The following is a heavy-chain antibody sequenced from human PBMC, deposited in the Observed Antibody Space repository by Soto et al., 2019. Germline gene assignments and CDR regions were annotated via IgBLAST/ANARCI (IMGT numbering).Heavy chain of an antibody. V-gene: IGHV3-74*01. CDR2: INPESTTL. Sequence: PXGSLRLSCTAAEITLNIYWMHWIRQAPGKGLVWVSRINPESTTLTYADSGTGRFTISRDSAKKTLYLQMNGLSAEDTAIYYCTKDTFGAWDYWGQGTLVTVSS. D-gene: IGHD3-10*01. CDR3: TKDTFGAWDY. CDR1: EITLNIYW. J-gene: IGHJ4*02.